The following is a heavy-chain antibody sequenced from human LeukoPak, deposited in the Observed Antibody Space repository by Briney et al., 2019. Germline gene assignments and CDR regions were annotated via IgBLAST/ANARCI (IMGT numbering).Heavy chain of an antibody. V-gene: IGHV1-2*02. J-gene: IGHJ6*03. CDR3: ARVGGGGYYMDV. CDR1: GYTFTGYY. CDR2: INPNSGGT. D-gene: IGHD3-16*01. Sequence: ASVKVSCKASGYTFTGYYMHWVRQAPGQGLEWMGWINPNSGGTNYAQKVQGRVTMTRDTSISTAYMELSRLTSDDAAVYYCARVGGGGYYMDVWGKGTTVTVSS.